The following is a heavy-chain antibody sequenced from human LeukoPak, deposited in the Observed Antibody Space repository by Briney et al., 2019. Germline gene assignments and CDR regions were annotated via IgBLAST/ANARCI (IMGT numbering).Heavy chain of an antibody. CDR3: ANDRASGTASYSYRRFHY. CDR2: ISPDGKNT. Sequence: GGSLRLSCAASGFTFSKNGLHWVRQAPGRGLEWVARISPDGKNTNYADSVKGRFTISRDDAKKTLYLQMNRLRAEDTAVYYCANDRASGTASYSYRRFHYWGQGPLVTLSS. V-gene: IGHV3-74*01. D-gene: IGHD1-1*01. CDR1: GFTFSKNG. J-gene: IGHJ1*01.